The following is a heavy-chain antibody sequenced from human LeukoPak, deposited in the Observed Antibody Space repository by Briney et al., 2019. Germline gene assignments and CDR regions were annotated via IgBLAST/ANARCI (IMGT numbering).Heavy chain of an antibody. CDR2: MNPNSGNT. J-gene: IGHJ6*03. CDR1: GYTFTNYN. CDR3: ARGGFGDIVVVPAASYYYYYYMDV. V-gene: IGHV1-8*01. D-gene: IGHD2-2*01. Sequence: ASVKVSCKASGYTFTNYNIDWVRQATGQGPEWMGWMNPNSGNTGYAQKFQGRVTMTRDTSISTAYMELSSLRSEDTAVYYCARGGFGDIVVVPAASYYYYYYMDVWGKGTTVTVSS.